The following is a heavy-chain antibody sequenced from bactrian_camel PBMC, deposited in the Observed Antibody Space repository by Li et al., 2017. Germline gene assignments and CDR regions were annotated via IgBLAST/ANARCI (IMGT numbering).Heavy chain of an antibody. V-gene: IGHV3S35*01. J-gene: IGHJ6*01. CDR2: ISSSGGST. Sequence: VQLVESGGGLVQPGGSLVLSCAASGFTFSTYAMNWVRQAPGKGFEWVSLISSSGGSTLYADSVKGRFTSSRDNAKNMVYLQMNSLKSEDTALYYCATTMIGLYYNDYVTPFASWGQGTQVTVS. CDR1: GFTFSTYA. CDR3: ATTMIGLYYNDYVTPFAS. D-gene: IGHD4*01.